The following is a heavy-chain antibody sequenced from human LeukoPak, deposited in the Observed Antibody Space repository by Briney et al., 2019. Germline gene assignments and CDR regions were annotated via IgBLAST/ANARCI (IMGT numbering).Heavy chain of an antibody. CDR1: GFTFSDYY. CDR2: ISSSGSTI. V-gene: IGHV3-11*04. D-gene: IGHD4-23*01. J-gene: IGHJ4*02. CDR3: ARDDYGGLDY. Sequence: GGSLRLSCAASGFTFSDYYMSWIRQAPGKGLEWVSYISSSGSTIYYADSVKGRFTISRDNSKNTLYLQMDSLRAADTAVYYCARDDYGGLDYWGQGTLVTVSS.